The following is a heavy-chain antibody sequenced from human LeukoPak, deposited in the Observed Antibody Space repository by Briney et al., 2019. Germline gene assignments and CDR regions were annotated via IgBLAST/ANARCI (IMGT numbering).Heavy chain of an antibody. CDR2: INHSGST. J-gene: IGHJ4*02. CDR3: ARVGGCSSTSCYAGKYYFDY. Sequence: SETLSLTCAVYGGPFSGYYWSWIRQPPGKGLEWIGEINHSGSTNYNPSLKSRVTISVDTSKNQFSLKLSSVTAADTAVYYCARVGGCSSTSCYAGKYYFDYWGQGTLVTVSS. CDR1: GGPFSGYY. V-gene: IGHV4-34*01. D-gene: IGHD2-2*01.